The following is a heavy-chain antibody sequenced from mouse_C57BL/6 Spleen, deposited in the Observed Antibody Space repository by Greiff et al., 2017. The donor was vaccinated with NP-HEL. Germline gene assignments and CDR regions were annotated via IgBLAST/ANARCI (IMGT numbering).Heavy chain of an antibody. J-gene: IGHJ3*01. CDR2: INPNNGGT. CDR1: GYTFTDYN. V-gene: IGHV1-18*01. CDR3: ASRAMVTSWFAY. Sequence: VQLKQSGPELVKPGASVKIPCKASGYTFTDYNMDWVKQSHGKSLEWIGDINPNNGGTIYNQKFKGKATLTVDKSSSTAYMELRSLTSEDTAVYYCASRAMVTSWFAYWGQGTLVTVSA. D-gene: IGHD2-2*01.